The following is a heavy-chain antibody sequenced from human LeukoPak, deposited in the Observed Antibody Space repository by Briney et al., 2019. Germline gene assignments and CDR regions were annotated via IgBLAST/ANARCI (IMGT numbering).Heavy chain of an antibody. D-gene: IGHD4-23*01. J-gene: IGHJ4*02. CDR3: ARDRVYGGPYFDY. Sequence: SETLSLTCTVSGGSISSGGYYWSWIRQHPGKGLEWIGYIYYSGSTYYNPSLKSRVTISVDTSKNQFSLKLSSVTAADTAVYYCARDRVYGGPYFDYWGQGTLVTVSS. CDR1: GGSISSGGYY. V-gene: IGHV4-31*03. CDR2: IYYSGST.